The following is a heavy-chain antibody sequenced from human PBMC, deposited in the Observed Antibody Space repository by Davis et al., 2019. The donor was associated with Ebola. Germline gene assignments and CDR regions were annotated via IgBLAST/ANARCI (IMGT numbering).Heavy chain of an antibody. CDR1: GFTVSSNY. J-gene: IGHJ6*02. Sequence: GESLKISCAASGFTVSSNYMIWVRQAPGKGLEWVGFIRSKAYGGKPAYAASVKGRFTISRDDSKTIAYLQLDSLKTEDTAVYYCSRDLKQRPPSYYYGMDVWGQGTTVTVSS. CDR3: SRDLKQRPPSYYYGMDV. V-gene: IGHV3-49*02. D-gene: IGHD6-6*01. CDR2: IRSKAYGGKP.